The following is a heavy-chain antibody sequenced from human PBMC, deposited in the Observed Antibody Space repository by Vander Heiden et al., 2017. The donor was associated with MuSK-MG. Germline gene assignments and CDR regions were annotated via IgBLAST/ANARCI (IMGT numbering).Heavy chain of an antibody. D-gene: IGHD3-22*01. CDR1: GFTFSDYW. CDR2: INTDGTST. V-gene: IGHV3-74*03. Sequence: EVELVESGGGSVQPGGSLRLSCAASGFTFSDYWIHWVRQAPGEGLVWVSHINTDGTSTMYADSVKGRFTISRDNAKNTLYLQMNSLRAEDTAIYFCARTFSYRSKTYYYGDWGQGTLVTVS. J-gene: IGHJ4*02. CDR3: ARTFSYRSKTYYYGD.